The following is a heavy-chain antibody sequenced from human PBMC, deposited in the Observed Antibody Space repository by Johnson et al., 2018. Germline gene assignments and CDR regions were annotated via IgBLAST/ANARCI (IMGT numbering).Heavy chain of an antibody. CDR1: GGTFSSYA. CDR3: AKCKDSSGYYYAECQDGFDI. V-gene: IGHV1-69*12. J-gene: IGHJ3*02. CDR2: IIPIFGTA. Sequence: QVQLVQSGAEVKKPGSSVKVSCKASGGTFSSYAISWVRQAPGQGLEWMGGIIPIFGTANYAQKFQGRVTITADDSTSTAYMELRSLRSEDPGVYYCAKCKDSSGYYYAECQDGFDIWGQGTIVTVSS. D-gene: IGHD3-22*01.